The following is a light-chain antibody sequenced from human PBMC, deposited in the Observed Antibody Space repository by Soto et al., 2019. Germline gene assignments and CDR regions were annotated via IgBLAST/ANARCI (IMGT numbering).Light chain of an antibody. Sequence: EVVLTQSPGALSLSPGEGVTLSCRASQNIRGNELAWYRQKRGQAPRLLIYGGSSRAEGIPDRFSGRGTGTNFTLTISRLEPEDSAVYYCPDHSTSHPWTFGQGTKLEIK. CDR2: GGS. CDR3: PDHSTSHPWT. V-gene: IGKV3-20*01. J-gene: IGKJ1*01. CDR1: QNIRGNE.